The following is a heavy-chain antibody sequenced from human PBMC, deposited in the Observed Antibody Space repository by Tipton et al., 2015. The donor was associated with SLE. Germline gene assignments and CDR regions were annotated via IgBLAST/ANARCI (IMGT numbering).Heavy chain of an antibody. V-gene: IGHV4-4*02. Sequence: TLSLTCAVSGASISRSNWWSWVRQPPGKGLEWIGEIFHSGSTNYNPSLKSRVTISRDPSKNQFSLKLISATAADTAVYYCARDQVGVGDFDYWSQGTLVTVSS. J-gene: IGHJ4*02. CDR3: ARDQVGVGDFDY. D-gene: IGHD3-16*01. CDR1: GASISRSNW. CDR2: IFHSGST.